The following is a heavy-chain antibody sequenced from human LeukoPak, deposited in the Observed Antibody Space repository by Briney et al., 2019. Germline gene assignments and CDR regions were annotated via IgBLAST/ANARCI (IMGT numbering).Heavy chain of an antibody. D-gene: IGHD6-6*01. CDR1: GGSISSYY. J-gene: IGHJ6*03. CDR3: ARGASYGSSSSYYYYYYMDV. CDR2: IYTSGCT. V-gene: IGHV4-4*07. Sequence: PSETLSLTCTVSGGSISSYYWSWIRQPAGKGLEWIGRIYTSGCTNYNPSLKSRVTMSVDTSKNQFSLKLSSVTAADTAVYYCARGASYGSSSSYYYYYYMDVWGKGTTVTVSS.